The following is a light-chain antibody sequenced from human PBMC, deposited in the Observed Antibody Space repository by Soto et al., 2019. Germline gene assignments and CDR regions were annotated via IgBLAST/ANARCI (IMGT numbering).Light chain of an antibody. Sequence: EIVMTQSPATLSVSPGERATLSCRASQSVSSNLAWYQQKPGQAPRLLIYGASTRAPGIPARFSGSGSGTEFTLTISSLQSEDFAVYYCQQYNNWLSWTFGQGTKVEIK. CDR2: GAS. CDR1: QSVSSN. CDR3: QQYNNWLSWT. V-gene: IGKV3-15*01. J-gene: IGKJ1*01.